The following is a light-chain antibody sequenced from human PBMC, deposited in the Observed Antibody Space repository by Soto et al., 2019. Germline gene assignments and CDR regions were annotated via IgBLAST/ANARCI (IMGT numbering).Light chain of an antibody. J-gene: IGKJ1*01. Sequence: EVVLTQAPNNLSLSPGGGATLSCRASQGVIASRLAWYQQKPGPAPGLLIYSAFSMTTGTPDRLSGSESGTDFTLTISRLEPEDFGVYYCQQYGTSPRTFGQGTKVDIK. CDR3: QQYGTSPRT. CDR2: SAF. CDR1: QGVIASR. V-gene: IGKV3-20*01.